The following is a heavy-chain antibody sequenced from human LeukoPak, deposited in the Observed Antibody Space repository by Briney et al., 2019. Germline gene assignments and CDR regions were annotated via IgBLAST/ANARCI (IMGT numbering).Heavy chain of an antibody. Sequence: PGGSLRLSRAVSGFTVSSNYMNWVRQAPGKGLGWGSVIYSDTRTYYAVSVKGRYTITRDISKHTVYLQMNSLRAEDTAVYFCARVGKDYYYMDVWGKGTTVTISS. CDR2: IYSDTRT. V-gene: IGHV3-53*01. CDR3: ARVGKDYYYMDV. D-gene: IGHD1-26*01. CDR1: GFTVSSNY. J-gene: IGHJ6*03.